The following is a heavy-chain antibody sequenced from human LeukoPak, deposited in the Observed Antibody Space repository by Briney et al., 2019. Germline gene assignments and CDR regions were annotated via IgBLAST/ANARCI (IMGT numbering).Heavy chain of an antibody. J-gene: IGHJ4*02. D-gene: IGHD1-26*01. CDR2: INPSGGST. V-gene: IGHV1-46*01. CDR1: GYTSTSYY. CDR3: STVGAISPLDY. Sequence: ASVKVSCKASGYTSTSYYMHWVRQAPGQGLEWMGIINPSGGSTSYAQKFQGRVTMTRDTSTSTVYMELSSLRSEDTAVYYCSTVGAISPLDYWGQGTLVTVSS.